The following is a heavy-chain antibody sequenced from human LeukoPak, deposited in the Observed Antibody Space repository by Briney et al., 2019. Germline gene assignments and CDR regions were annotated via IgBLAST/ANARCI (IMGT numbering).Heavy chain of an antibody. V-gene: IGHV3-30*18. CDR1: GFTFSNAW. D-gene: IGHD2-2*01. CDR3: AKGPLRGTAAAIDY. CDR2: ISYDGRNI. Sequence: PGGSLRLSCAASGFTFSNAWMSWVRQAPGKGLEWVAVISYDGRNIHYPDSVKGRFTISRDISTDTLWLQMDSLRTEDTAVYYCAKGPLRGTAAAIDYWGQGTLVTVSS. J-gene: IGHJ4*02.